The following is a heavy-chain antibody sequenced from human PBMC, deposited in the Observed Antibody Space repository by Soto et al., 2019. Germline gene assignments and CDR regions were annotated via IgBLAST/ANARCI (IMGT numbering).Heavy chain of an antibody. J-gene: IGHJ2*01. CDR3: ARSVEMATTNYWYFDL. D-gene: IGHD1-1*01. V-gene: IGHV3-53*01. CDR1: GFTVSSNY. CDR2: IYSGGST. Sequence: GGSLRLSCAASGFTVSSNYMSWVRQAPGKGLEWVSVIYSGGSTYYADSVKGRFTISRDNSKNTLYLQMNSLRAEDTAVYYCARSVEMATTNYWYFDLWGRGTLVTVSS.